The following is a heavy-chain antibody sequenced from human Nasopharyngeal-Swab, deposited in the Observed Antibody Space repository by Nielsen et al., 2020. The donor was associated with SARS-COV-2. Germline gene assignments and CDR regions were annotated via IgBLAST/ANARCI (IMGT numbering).Heavy chain of an antibody. Sequence: GGSLRLPCAASGSTLSSYSMNWVRQAPGKGLEWVSSISSSSTYIYYADSVKGRFTISRDNAKNSLYLQMNSLRAEDTAVYYCARTGYSFGFDAFDVWGQGTMVTVSS. D-gene: IGHD5-18*01. CDR1: GSTLSSYS. CDR3: ARTGYSFGFDAFDV. J-gene: IGHJ3*01. CDR2: ISSSSTYI. V-gene: IGHV3-21*01.